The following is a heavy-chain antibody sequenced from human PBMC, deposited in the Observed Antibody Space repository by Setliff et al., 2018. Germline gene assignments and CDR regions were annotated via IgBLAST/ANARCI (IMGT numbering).Heavy chain of an antibody. Sequence: PETLSLTCTVSGGSISSYNWSWIRQPPGKGLEWIGYIFYSGSTNYKPSLKSRVTISVDTSKNQFSLKLSSVTAADTAVYYCARDHGNWGFDYWGQGTLVTVSS. J-gene: IGHJ4*02. CDR1: GGSISSYN. V-gene: IGHV4-59*01. CDR2: IFYSGST. CDR3: ARDHGNWGFDY. D-gene: IGHD7-27*01.